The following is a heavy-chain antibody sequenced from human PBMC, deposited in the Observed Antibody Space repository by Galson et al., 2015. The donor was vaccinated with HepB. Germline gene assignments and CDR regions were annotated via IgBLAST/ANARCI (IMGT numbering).Heavy chain of an antibody. CDR1: GFTVSNNY. CDR3: GRDTRSLGALDV. Sequence: SLRLSCAASGFTVSNNYMTWVRQAPGKGLEWVSVIYSGESTYYADSVKGRFTISRDNSKNTLYLQMSSLRAEDTAVYYCGRDTRSLGALDVWGQGTMVTVSS. D-gene: IGHD3-16*01. CDR2: IYSGEST. J-gene: IGHJ3*01. V-gene: IGHV3-53*01.